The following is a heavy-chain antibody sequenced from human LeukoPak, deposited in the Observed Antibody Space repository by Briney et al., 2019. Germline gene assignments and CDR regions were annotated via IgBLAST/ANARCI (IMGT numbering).Heavy chain of an antibody. V-gene: IGHV3-21*01. J-gene: IGHJ3*02. Sequence: PGGSLRLSCAASGFTFSSYSMNWVRQAPGKGLEWVSAISGSGGSTYYADSVKGRFTISRDNAKNSLYLQMNSLRAEDTAVYYCASPYGNDAFDIWGQGTTVTVSS. D-gene: IGHD4-17*01. CDR2: ISGSGGST. CDR3: ASPYGNDAFDI. CDR1: GFTFSSYS.